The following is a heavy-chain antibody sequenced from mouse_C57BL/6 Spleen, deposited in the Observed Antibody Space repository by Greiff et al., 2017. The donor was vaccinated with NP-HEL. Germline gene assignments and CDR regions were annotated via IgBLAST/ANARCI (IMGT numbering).Heavy chain of an antibody. CDR1: GYTFTSYW. CDR3: ARWGTTVYYFDY. CDR2: IDPSDSYT. Sequence: QVQLQQPGAELVMPGASVKLSCKASGYTFTSYWMHWVKQRPGQGLEWIGEIDPSDSYTNYNQKFKGKATLTVSKSSSTAYMQLSSLTSEDSAVYYCARWGTTVYYFDYWGQGTTLTVSS. V-gene: IGHV1-69*01. D-gene: IGHD1-1*01. J-gene: IGHJ2*01.